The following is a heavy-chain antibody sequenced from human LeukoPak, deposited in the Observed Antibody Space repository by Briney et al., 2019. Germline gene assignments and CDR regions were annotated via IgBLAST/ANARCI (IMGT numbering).Heavy chain of an antibody. CDR1: GGSFSGYY. J-gene: IGHJ4*02. D-gene: IGHD3-3*01. CDR3: ARGGSGYDFWSGYSYYFDY. CDR2: INHSGST. Sequence: SETLSLTCAVYGGSFSGYYWSWIRQPPGKGLEWIGEINHSGSTNYNPPLKSRVTISVDTYKNQFSLKLSSVTAADTAVYYCARGGSGYDFWSGYSYYFDYWGQGTLVTVSS. V-gene: IGHV4-34*01.